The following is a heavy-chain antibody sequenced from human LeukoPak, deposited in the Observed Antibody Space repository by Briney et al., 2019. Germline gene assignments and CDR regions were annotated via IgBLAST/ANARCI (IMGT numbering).Heavy chain of an antibody. J-gene: IGHJ6*03. CDR1: GYTFTGYY. CDR3: ARTDTAMVLNTYYYMDV. CDR2: INPNSGGT. Sequence: ASVKVSCKASGYTFTGYYMHWERQAPGQGLEWMGWINPNSGGTNYAQKFQGRVTMTRDTSIGTAYMELSRLRSDDTAVYYCARTDTAMVLNTYYYMDVWGKGTTVTISS. V-gene: IGHV1-2*02. D-gene: IGHD5-18*01.